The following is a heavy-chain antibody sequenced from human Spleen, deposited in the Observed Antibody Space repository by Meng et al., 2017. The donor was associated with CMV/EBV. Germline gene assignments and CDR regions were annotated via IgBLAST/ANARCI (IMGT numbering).Heavy chain of an antibody. CDR2: ISKSGDTI. CDR1: GFIFSDYY. D-gene: IGHD6-19*01. CDR3: AKGGVGIAVAGVDY. J-gene: IGHJ4*02. Sequence: GGSLRLSCAASGFIFSDYYMTWIRQAPGKGLECVSSISKSGDTIYYADSVKGRFSISRDNAKNSLFLQMNSLRAEDTAVYYCAKGGVGIAVAGVDYWGQGTLVTVS. V-gene: IGHV3-11*01.